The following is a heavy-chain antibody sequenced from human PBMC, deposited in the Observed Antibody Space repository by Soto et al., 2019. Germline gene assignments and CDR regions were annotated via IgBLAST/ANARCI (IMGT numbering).Heavy chain of an antibody. Sequence: VGSLRLSCSASGFTFSTYRMNWVRQAPGKGLEWVSYIGSSTSSIDYADSVKGRFTISRDNAKNSLHLQMNSLRVEDTAVYYCATTTMTTDYYGLDVWGQGTTVTVSS. CDR1: GFTFSTYR. V-gene: IGHV3-21*01. CDR2: IGSSTSSI. CDR3: ATTTMTTDYYGLDV. D-gene: IGHD4-17*01. J-gene: IGHJ6*02.